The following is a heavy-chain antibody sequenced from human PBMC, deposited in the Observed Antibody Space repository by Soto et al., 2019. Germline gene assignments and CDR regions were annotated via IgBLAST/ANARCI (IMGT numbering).Heavy chain of an antibody. V-gene: IGHV1-46*01. CDR3: ARAPSYYGSGSYSYYYYMDV. CDR2: INASDGST. J-gene: IGHJ6*03. D-gene: IGHD3-10*01. Sequence: GASVKVSCKASGYTFTSYYMHWVRQAPGQGLEWMGIINASDGSTRYSRKFQGRVTITRDTSASTAYMELSSLRSEDTAVYYCARAPSYYGSGSYSYYYYMDVWGKGTTVTVSS. CDR1: GYTFTSYY.